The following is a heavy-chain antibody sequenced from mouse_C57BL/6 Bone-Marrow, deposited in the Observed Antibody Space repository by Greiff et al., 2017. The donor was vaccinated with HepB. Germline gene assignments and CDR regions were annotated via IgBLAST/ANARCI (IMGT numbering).Heavy chain of an antibody. D-gene: IGHD1-1*01. CDR2: IHPNSGST. J-gene: IGHJ3*01. CDR1: GYTFTSYW. V-gene: IGHV1-64*01. Sequence: GQLQQPGAELVKPGASVKLSCKASGYTFTSYWMHWVKQRPGQGLEWIGMIHPNSGSTNYNEKFKSKATLTVDKSSSTAYMQLSSLTSEDSAVYYCATIYYYGSGAYWGQGTLVTVSA. CDR3: ATIYYYGSGAY.